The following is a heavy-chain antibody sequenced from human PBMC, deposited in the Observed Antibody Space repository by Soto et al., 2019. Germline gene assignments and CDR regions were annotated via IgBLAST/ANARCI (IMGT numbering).Heavy chain of an antibody. CDR1: GFTFSSYG. Sequence: PGVSLRLSCAASGFTFSSYGMHWVRQAQGKGLEWVAVIWYDGSNKYYADSVKGRFTISRDNSKNTLYLQMNSLRAEDTAVYYCARAGSFPETDKYYYYGMDVWGQGTTVTVSS. J-gene: IGHJ6*02. D-gene: IGHD2-21*02. CDR2: IWYDGSNK. CDR3: ARAGSFPETDKYYYYGMDV. V-gene: IGHV3-33*01.